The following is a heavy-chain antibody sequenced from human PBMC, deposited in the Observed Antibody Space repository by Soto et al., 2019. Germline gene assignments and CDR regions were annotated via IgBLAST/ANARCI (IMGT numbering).Heavy chain of an antibody. CDR1: GFSFTSYW. CDR3: ARHGSSWYDYYGMDV. Sequence: EVQLVQSGAEVKKPGESLKISCKGSGFSFTSYWIGWVRQMPGKGQEWMGIIYPGDSDTRYSPSFQGQVTISADKSISTAYLQWSSLKASETAMYYCARHGSSWYDYYGMDVWGQGTTVTVSS. V-gene: IGHV5-51*01. D-gene: IGHD6-13*01. CDR2: IYPGDSDT. J-gene: IGHJ6*02.